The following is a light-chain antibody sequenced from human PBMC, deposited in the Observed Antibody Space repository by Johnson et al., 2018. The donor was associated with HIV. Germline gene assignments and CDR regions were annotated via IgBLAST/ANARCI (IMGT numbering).Light chain of an antibody. CDR2: DNN. CDR1: SSNIGNNY. J-gene: IGLJ1*01. Sequence: QSVLTQPPSVSAAPGQKVTISCSGSSSNIGNNYVSWYQQIPGTAPKLLIYDNNKRPSGIPDRFSGSKSGTSATLGITGLQTGDEADYYCGTWDGSLTIGGVFGTGTKVTVL. CDR3: GTWDGSLTIGGV. V-gene: IGLV1-51*01.